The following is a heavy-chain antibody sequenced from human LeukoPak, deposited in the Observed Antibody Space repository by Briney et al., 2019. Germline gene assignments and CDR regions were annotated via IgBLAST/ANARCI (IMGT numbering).Heavy chain of an antibody. D-gene: IGHD4-23*01. Sequence: ASVRVSCKVSGYSLFDSSMHWVRQAPGKGLEWMGTFNPEDGETIYAQKFQGRVTMTEDTSIDTAYLDLSSLRSEDTAVYFCARSNYGGKRWFDPWGQGTLVIVSS. CDR3: ARSNYGGKRWFDP. V-gene: IGHV1-24*01. J-gene: IGHJ5*02. CDR1: GYSLFDSS. CDR2: FNPEDGET.